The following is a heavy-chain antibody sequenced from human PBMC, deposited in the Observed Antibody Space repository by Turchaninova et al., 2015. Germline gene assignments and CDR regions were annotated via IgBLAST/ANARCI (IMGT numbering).Heavy chain of an antibody. CDR3: ARDNPLYSSSSVLDC. V-gene: IGHV3-30-3*01. CDR2: ISYDGSNK. CDR1: GFTYRSQA. J-gene: IGHJ4*02. Sequence: QVQLVASGGVVVRPGASLRLTCAGAGFTYRSQARHWVRQAPGKGLEWVAVISYDGSNKYYADSVKGRFTISRDNSKNTLYLQMNSLRAEDTAVYYCARDNPLYSSSSVLDCWGQGTLVTVSS. D-gene: IGHD6-6*01.